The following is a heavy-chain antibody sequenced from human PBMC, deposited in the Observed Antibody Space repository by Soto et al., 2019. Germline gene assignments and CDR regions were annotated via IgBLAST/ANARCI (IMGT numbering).Heavy chain of an antibody. D-gene: IGHD3-3*01. Sequence: GGSLRLSCAASGFTFSSYAMSWVRQAPGKGLEWVSAISGSGGSTYYADSVKGRFTISRDNSKNTLYLQMNSLRAEDTAVYYCAKEARFLEWLQSPFDYWGQGTLVTVSS. CDR2: ISGSGGST. CDR1: GFTFSSYA. CDR3: AKEARFLEWLQSPFDY. V-gene: IGHV3-23*01. J-gene: IGHJ4*02.